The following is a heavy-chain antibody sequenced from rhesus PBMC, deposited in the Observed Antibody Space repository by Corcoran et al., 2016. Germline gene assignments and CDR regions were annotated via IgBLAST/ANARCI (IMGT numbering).Heavy chain of an antibody. Sequence: QVQLQESGPGLVKPSETLSLTCAVSGGSFSGYYWGWIRRPPGKGLEWIGYISGSSDSTDYNPSLKRRVTISTDTSKNQFSLKLSSVTAADTAVYYCAGASEGVAESYFDYWGQGVLVTVSS. CDR3: AGASEGVAESYFDY. D-gene: IGHD4-29*01. V-gene: IGHV4-165*01. CDR2: ISGSSDST. CDR1: GGSFSGYY. J-gene: IGHJ4*01.